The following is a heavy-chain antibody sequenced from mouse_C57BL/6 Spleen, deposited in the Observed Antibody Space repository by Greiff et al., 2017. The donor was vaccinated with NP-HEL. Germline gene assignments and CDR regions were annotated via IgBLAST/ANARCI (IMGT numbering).Heavy chain of an antibody. D-gene: IGHD1-1*01. CDR3: ARQDYGSSQYFDV. V-gene: IGHV5-6*01. Sequence: EVQVVESGGDLVKPGGSLKLSCAASGFTFSSYGMSWVRQTPDKRLEWVATISSGGSYTYYPDSVKGRFTISRDNAKNTLYLQMSSLKSEDTAMYYCARQDYGSSQYFDVWGTGTTVTVSS. J-gene: IGHJ1*03. CDR2: ISSGGSYT. CDR1: GFTFSSYG.